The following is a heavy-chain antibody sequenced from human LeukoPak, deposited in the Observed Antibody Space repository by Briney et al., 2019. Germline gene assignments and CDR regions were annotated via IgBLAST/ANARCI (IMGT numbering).Heavy chain of an antibody. CDR1: GGSFSGYY. CDR2: INHSGST. J-gene: IGHJ4*02. D-gene: IGHD6-13*01. V-gene: IGHV4-34*01. Sequence: NSSETLSLTCAVYGGSFSGYYWSWIRQPPGKGLEWIGEINHSGSTYYNPSLKSRVTVSIDTSKNQFSLKLSSVTAADTALYYCARGPGTWYYYWGQGTLVTVSS. CDR3: ARGPGTWYYY.